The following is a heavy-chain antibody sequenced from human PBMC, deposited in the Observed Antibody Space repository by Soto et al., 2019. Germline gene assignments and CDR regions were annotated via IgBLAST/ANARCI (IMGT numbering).Heavy chain of an antibody. Sequence: QVQLQQWGAGLLKPSETLSLTCAVYGRSFSGYYWSWIRQPPGKGLEWIGEINHSGSTNCNPSLKSRVTISVDPSKNHFSLKLSSVTAADTAVYYCARALSPWSAPDNYYDSSGDRGYWGQGTLVTVSS. D-gene: IGHD3-22*01. J-gene: IGHJ4*02. CDR1: GRSFSGYY. V-gene: IGHV4-34*01. CDR2: INHSGST. CDR3: ARALSPWSAPDNYYDSSGDRGY.